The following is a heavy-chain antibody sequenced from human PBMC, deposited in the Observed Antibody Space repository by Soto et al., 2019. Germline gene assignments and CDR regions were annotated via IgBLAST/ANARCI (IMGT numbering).Heavy chain of an antibody. CDR1: GYTFTGYY. J-gene: IGHJ5*02. CDR2: INPNSGGT. D-gene: IGHD3-3*01. Sequence: QVQLVQSGAEVKKPGASVKVSCKASGYTFTGYYMHWVRQAPGQGLEWMGWINPNSGGTNYAQKFQGRVTRTRDTSISTACIELSRLRSDGTAVYYCARAPGEGDFWSGHPNWFDPWGQGTLVTVSS. CDR3: ARAPGEGDFWSGHPNWFDP. V-gene: IGHV1-2*02.